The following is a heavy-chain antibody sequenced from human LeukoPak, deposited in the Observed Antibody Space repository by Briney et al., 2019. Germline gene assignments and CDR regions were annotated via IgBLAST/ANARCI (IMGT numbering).Heavy chain of an antibody. J-gene: IGHJ4*02. CDR2: IYYSGST. CDR3: AVSPGYSYGVDY. CDR1: GGSISSSSYY. D-gene: IGHD5-18*01. V-gene: IGHV4-39*01. Sequence: RSSETLSLTCTVSGGSISSSSYYWGWIRQPPGKGLEWIGSIYYSGSTYYNPSLESRVTISVDTSKNQFSLKLSSVTAAGTAVYYCAVSPGYSYGVDYWGQGTLVTVSS.